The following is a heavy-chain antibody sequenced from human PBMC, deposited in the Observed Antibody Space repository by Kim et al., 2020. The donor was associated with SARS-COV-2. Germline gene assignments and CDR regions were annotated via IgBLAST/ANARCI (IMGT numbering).Heavy chain of an antibody. CDR2: IWYDGSNK. Sequence: GGSLRLSCAASGFTFSSYGMHWVRQAPGKGLEWVAVIWYDGSNKYYADSVKGRFTISRDNSKNTLYLQMNSLRAEDTAVYYCARDLRGSDFWSGVGDYWGQGTLVTVSS. J-gene: IGHJ4*02. CDR3: ARDLRGSDFWSGVGDY. D-gene: IGHD3-3*01. V-gene: IGHV3-33*01. CDR1: GFTFSSYG.